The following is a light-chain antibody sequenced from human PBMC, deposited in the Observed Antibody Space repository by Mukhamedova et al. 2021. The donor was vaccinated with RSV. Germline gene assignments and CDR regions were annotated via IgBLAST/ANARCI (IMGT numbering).Light chain of an antibody. J-gene: IGKJ2*01. Sequence: WYQRRVHGKAPNLLIYEASSLQSGVPSRFSGSRSETEFTLTISSLQPDDFAIYYCQQYNSPPYTFGQGTKLEIK. V-gene: IGKV1-5*03. CDR2: EAS. CDR3: QQYNSPPYT.